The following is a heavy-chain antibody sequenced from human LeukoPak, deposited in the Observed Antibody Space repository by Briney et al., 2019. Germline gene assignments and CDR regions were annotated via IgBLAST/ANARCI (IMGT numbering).Heavy chain of an antibody. D-gene: IGHD3-9*01. J-gene: IGHJ6*02. V-gene: IGHV1-8*01. CDR2: MNPNSGNT. CDR1: GYTFTSYD. CDR3: ARGWATSVLTGYFYYYGMDV. Sequence: ASVKVSCKASGYTFTSYDINWVRQATGQGLEWMGWMNPNSGNTGYAQKFQGRVTMTRNTCISTAYMELSSLRSEDTAVYYCARGWATSVLTGYFYYYGMDVWGQGTTVTVSS.